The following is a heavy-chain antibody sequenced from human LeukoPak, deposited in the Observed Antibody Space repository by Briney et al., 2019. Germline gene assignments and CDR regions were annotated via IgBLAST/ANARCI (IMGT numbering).Heavy chain of an antibody. CDR1: GFTFSSYN. J-gene: IGHJ4*02. D-gene: IGHD2-15*01. CDR3: ARVLETDCRGGSCYSGLDY. V-gene: IGHV3-21*01. CDR2: ISRTGSYI. Sequence: PGGSLRLSCAASGFTFSSYNMNWVRQAPGRGLKWVSSISRTGSYIYYADSVKGRFTISRDNAQNSLYLQMNSLRVEDTAVYYCARVLETDCRGGSCYSGLDYWGQGTLVTVSS.